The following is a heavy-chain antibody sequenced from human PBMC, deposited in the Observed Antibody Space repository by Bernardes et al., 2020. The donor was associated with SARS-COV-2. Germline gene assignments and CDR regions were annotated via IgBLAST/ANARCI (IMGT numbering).Heavy chain of an antibody. J-gene: IGHJ5*01. CDR1: GFTFRDYT. Sequence: GGYLRLSCAASGFTFRDYTMHRVRKAPGKGLEWVAVIWHDGSREYYVDSVKGRFAISRDNSNNTLYLQMNNLRVEDTALYRCATEDGEWLESWGQGTLVTVSS. CDR3: ATEDGEWLES. CDR2: IWHDGSRE. V-gene: IGHV3-33*01. D-gene: IGHD4-17*01.